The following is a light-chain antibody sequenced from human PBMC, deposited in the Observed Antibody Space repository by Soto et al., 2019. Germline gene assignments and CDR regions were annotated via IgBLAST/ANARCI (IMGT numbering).Light chain of an antibody. V-gene: IGKV1-9*01. J-gene: IGKJ1*01. CDR1: QGISSY. CDR2: GAT. CDR3: QQLNSYPRT. Sequence: DIQLTQSPSFLSASVGDKVTITCRASQGISSYLAWYQQKPGKAPKLLIYGATTLQSGVPSRFSGSGSGTEFTLTISCLQPEDFATYYCQQLNSYPRTFDQGTKVEIK.